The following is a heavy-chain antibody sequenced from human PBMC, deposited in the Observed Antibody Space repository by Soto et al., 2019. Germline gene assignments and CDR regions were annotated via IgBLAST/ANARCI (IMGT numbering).Heavy chain of an antibody. Sequence: QVQLVQSGAEVKKPGASVKVSCKASGYTFTGYYMHWVRQAPGQGLEWMGWINPNSGGTNYAQKFQGWVTMTRDTSISTAYMELSRLRSDDTAVYYCARGGPLVARPYNWFDPWGQGTLVTVSS. CDR1: GYTFTGYY. CDR2: INPNSGGT. J-gene: IGHJ5*02. V-gene: IGHV1-2*04. D-gene: IGHD6-6*01. CDR3: ARGGPLVARPYNWFDP.